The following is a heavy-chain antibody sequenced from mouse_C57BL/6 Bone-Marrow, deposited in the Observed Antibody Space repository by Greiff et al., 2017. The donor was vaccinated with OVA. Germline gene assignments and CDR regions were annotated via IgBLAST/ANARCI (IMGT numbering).Heavy chain of an antibody. J-gene: IGHJ3*01. CDR1: GFTFSSYA. D-gene: IGHD1-1*01. CDR3: ARDSVYYYGSSWFAY. CDR2: ISDGGSYT. V-gene: IGHV5-4*01. Sequence: EVQRVESGGGLVKPGGSLKLSCAASGFTFSSYAMSWVRQTPEKRLEWVATISDGGSYTYYPDNVKGRFTISRDNAKNNLYLQMSHLESEDTAMYYCARDSVYYYGSSWFAYWGQGTLVTVSA.